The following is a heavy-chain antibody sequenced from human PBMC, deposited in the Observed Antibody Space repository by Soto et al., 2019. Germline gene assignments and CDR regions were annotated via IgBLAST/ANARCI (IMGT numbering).Heavy chain of an antibody. D-gene: IGHD5-12*01. CDR2: IYYSGST. CDR1: GGSISSYY. CDR3: ASSPINIRGYRGYDPIGFDY. Sequence: SETLSLTCTVSGGSISSYYWSGIRQPPGKGLEWIGYIYYSGSTNYNPSLKSRVTISVDTSKNQFSLKLSSVTAADTAVYYCASSPINIRGYRGYDPIGFDYWGQGTLVTVS. J-gene: IGHJ4*02. V-gene: IGHV4-59*01.